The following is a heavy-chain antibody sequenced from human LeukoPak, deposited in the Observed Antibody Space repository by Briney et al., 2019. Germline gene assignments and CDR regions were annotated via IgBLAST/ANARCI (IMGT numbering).Heavy chain of an antibody. J-gene: IGHJ3*02. Sequence: GGSLRLSCAAYGFTFSKTFMSWVRQAPGKGLEWVARIRSATAGGTAEYAEPVEGRFVVSRDDSKSKLYLQLNSLKIEDTAIYYCTSGSYYGTGSFDIWGQGVMDTVSS. CDR2: IRSATAGGTA. CDR1: GFTFSKTF. D-gene: IGHD1-26*01. V-gene: IGHV3-15*01. CDR3: TSGSYYGTGSFDI.